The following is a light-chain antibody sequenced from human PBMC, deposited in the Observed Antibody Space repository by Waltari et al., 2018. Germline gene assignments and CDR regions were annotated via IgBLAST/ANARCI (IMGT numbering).Light chain of an antibody. CDR3: QVWDITSDHVL. CDR1: NLGSKY. CDR2: YNS. Sequence: SYELTQPPSVSVFPGQTASITCGGDNLGSKYVHWYQQKPTQAPVLVISYNSVRPSWIPERFSGSKSGSTATLTISGVEAGDEADYYCQVWDITSDHVLFGGGTRLTVL. J-gene: IGLJ2*01. V-gene: IGLV3-21*01.